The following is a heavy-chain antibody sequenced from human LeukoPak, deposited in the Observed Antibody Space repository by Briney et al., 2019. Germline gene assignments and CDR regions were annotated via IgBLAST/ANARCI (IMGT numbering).Heavy chain of an antibody. CDR2: MSYDGRYR. J-gene: IGHJ4*01. Sequence: PGTSLRLSCTTSGFTFDFYAMHWVRQAPGKGLEWVAVMSYDGRYRYYADSAKGRFTISRDNSKRTLYLEMSSLRPEDTALYYCARSELYYGSESYYHLGYWGHGTLVTVSS. CDR1: GFTFDFYA. V-gene: IGHV3-30*03. D-gene: IGHD3-10*01. CDR3: ARSELYYGSESYYHLGY.